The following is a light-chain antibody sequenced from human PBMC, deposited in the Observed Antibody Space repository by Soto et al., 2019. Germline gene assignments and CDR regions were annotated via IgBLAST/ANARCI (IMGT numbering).Light chain of an antibody. Sequence: QLVLTQSPSVSASLGASVKLTCTLSSGHSNYAIAWHQQQPEKGPRFLMKLNSDGSHSKGDGIPDRFSGSSSGAERYLTISTLQSEDEADYYCQTWVTGIHIFGGGTKVTVL. CDR2: LNSDGSH. CDR3: QTWVTGIHI. V-gene: IGLV4-69*01. CDR1: SGHSNYA. J-gene: IGLJ2*01.